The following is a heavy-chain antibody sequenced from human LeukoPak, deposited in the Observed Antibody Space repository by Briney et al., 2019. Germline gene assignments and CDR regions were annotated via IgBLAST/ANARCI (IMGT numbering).Heavy chain of an antibody. Sequence: ASVTVTFMASGYTYTIYGISWVRQAPGQGLEWMGWISAYNDNTNYAQKLQGRVTITTDTSTSTAYMELRSLRSDDTAVYYCARVGDYSNSREKQNFDYWGQGTLVTVSS. CDR2: ISAYNDNT. V-gene: IGHV1-18*01. CDR1: GYTYTIYG. CDR3: ARVGDYSNSREKQNFDY. D-gene: IGHD4-11*01. J-gene: IGHJ4*02.